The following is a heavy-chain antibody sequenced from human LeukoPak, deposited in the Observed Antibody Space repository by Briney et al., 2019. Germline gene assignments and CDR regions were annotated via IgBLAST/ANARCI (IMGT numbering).Heavy chain of an antibody. CDR2: INPNSGGT. CDR1: VYTFTGYY. V-gene: IGHV1-2*02. J-gene: IGHJ6*02. CDR3: ARAPVMGGQWLVPYYYYYGMDV. D-gene: IGHD6-19*01. Sequence: ASVKVSCKASVYTFTGYYMHWVRQAPGQGLEWMGWINPNSGGTNYAQKFQGRVTMTRDTSISTAYMELSRLRSDDTAVYYCARAPVMGGQWLVPYYYYYGMDVWGQGTTVTVSS.